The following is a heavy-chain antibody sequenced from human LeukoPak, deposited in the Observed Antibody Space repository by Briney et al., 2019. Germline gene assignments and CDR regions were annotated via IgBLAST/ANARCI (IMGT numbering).Heavy chain of an antibody. Sequence: GGSLRLSCAASGFTFSSYAMHWVRQAPGKGLEWVAVISYDGSNKYYADSVKGRFTISRDNSKNTLYLRMNSLRAEDTAVYYCARDLYGGNSFDYWGQGTLVTVSS. CDR3: ARDLYGGNSFDY. D-gene: IGHD4-23*01. J-gene: IGHJ4*02. CDR2: ISYDGSNK. V-gene: IGHV3-30-3*01. CDR1: GFTFSSYA.